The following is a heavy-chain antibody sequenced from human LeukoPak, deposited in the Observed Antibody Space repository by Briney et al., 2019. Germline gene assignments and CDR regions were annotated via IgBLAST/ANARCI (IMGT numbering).Heavy chain of an antibody. J-gene: IGHJ4*02. D-gene: IGHD3-10*01. V-gene: IGHV5-51*01. Sequence: GESLKISCKGSGYSVTRYWIGWVRHVPGKGLERMGIIYPGDSDTRYSPSFQGQVTISADKSISTAYLQWSSLKASDTAMYYCARTLLGSGSSLDYWGQGTLVTVSS. CDR2: IYPGDSDT. CDR1: GYSVTRYW. CDR3: ARTLLGSGSSLDY.